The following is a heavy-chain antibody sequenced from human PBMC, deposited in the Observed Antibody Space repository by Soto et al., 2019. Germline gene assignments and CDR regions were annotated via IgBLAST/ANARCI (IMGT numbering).Heavy chain of an antibody. V-gene: IGHV3-30-3*01. CDR1: GFTFSSYA. CDR2: ISYDGSNK. Sequence: HPAGSLRLSCAASGFTFSSYAMHWVRQAPGKGLEWVAVISYDGSNKYYADSVKGRFTISRDNSKNTLYLQMNSLRAEDTAVYYCARDRPSGRAGGWGQGTLVTVSS. J-gene: IGHJ4*02. D-gene: IGHD1-26*01. CDR3: ARDRPSGRAGG.